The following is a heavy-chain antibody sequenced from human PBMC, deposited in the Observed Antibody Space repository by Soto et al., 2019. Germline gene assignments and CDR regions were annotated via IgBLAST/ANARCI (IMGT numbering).Heavy chain of an antibody. Sequence: QLQLQESGSGLVRPSQTLSLTCAVSGGSISSGGYSWNWIRQPPGKGLEWIGYIYHSGNTLYNPSLKRRVTISVDKSKNQFSLKLRSVTAADTAVYYCARDQLEGNWFDPWGQGTLVTVSS. J-gene: IGHJ5*02. CDR2: IYHSGNT. V-gene: IGHV4-30-2*01. CDR1: GGSISSGGYS. D-gene: IGHD1-1*01. CDR3: ARDQLEGNWFDP.